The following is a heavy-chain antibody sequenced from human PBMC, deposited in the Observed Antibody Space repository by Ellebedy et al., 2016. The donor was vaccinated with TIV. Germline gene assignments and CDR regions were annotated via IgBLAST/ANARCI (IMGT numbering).Heavy chain of an antibody. V-gene: IGHV4-4*07. CDR2: IYSSGIT. CDR1: GGSISNYY. D-gene: IGHD6-13*01. J-gene: IGHJ5*02. Sequence: MPSETLSLTCTVSGGSISNYYWSWIRQPAGKGLEWIGRIYSSGITNYNPSLASRLTMSIDTSKNQFSLKLTSVTAADTAVYYCARGLTAGSGNCFDPWGQGTLVTVSS. CDR3: ARGLTAGSGNCFDP.